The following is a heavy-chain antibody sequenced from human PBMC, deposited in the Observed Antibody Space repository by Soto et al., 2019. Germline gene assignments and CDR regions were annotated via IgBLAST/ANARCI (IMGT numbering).Heavy chain of an antibody. Sequence: ASVKVSCKASGYTFTSYDINWVRQATGQGLEWMGWMNPNSGNTGYAQKFQGRVTMTRNTSISTAYMELSSLRAEDTAVYYCAKERWEGYGMDVWGQGTTVTVSS. CDR3: AKERWEGYGMDV. D-gene: IGHD1-26*01. CDR1: GYTFTSYD. J-gene: IGHJ6*02. V-gene: IGHV1-8*01. CDR2: MNPNSGNT.